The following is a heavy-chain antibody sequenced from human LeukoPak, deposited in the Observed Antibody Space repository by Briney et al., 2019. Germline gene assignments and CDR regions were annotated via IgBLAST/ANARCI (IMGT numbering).Heavy chain of an antibody. Sequence: GGSLRLSCAASGFTFSSYSMNWVRQAPGKGLEWVSAISGSAGTTYYADSVKGRFTISRDNSKNTLYLQMNSLRAEDTAVYYCAKVQLTSVVITTPFDYWGQGTLVTVSS. J-gene: IGHJ4*02. CDR1: GFTFSSYS. CDR3: AKVQLTSVVITTPFDY. CDR2: ISGSAGTT. V-gene: IGHV3-23*01. D-gene: IGHD3-22*01.